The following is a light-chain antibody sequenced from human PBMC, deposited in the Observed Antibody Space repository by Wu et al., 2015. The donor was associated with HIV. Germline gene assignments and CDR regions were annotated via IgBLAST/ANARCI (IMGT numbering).Light chain of an antibody. CDR1: QSISSW. Sequence: DIQMTQSPSTLSASVGDRVTITCRASQSISSWLAWYQQKPGKAPKVLIYKASNLESGVPSRFSGSGSGTEFTLTISSLQPDDFATYYCQQYNGYPPWTFGQGTKVEIK. CDR2: KAS. V-gene: IGKV1-5*03. J-gene: IGKJ1*01. CDR3: QQYNGYPPWT.